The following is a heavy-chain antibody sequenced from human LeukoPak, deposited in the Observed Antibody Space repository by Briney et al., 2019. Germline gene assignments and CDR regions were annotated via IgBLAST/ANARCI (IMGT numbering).Heavy chain of an antibody. D-gene: IGHD4-17*01. CDR2: IRSKANSYAT. J-gene: IGHJ4*02. CDR1: GFTFSGSA. CDR3: TRDYGVLFDY. Sequence: GGSLRLSCAASGFTFSGSAIHWVRQASGKGLEWVGRIRSKANSYATSSAASVKGRFTISRDNSKNTAYLQMSSLKTEDTAVYYCTRDYGVLFDYWGQGTLVTVSS. V-gene: IGHV3-73*01.